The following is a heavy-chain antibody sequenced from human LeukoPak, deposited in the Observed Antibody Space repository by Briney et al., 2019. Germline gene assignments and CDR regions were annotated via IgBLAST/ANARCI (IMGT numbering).Heavy chain of an antibody. J-gene: IGHJ5*02. CDR3: ASYYGDYEKWFDP. V-gene: IGHV4-59*08. CDR2: IIYSGGT. D-gene: IGHD4-17*01. CDR1: DDSINDYY. Sequence: PSETLSLTCTVSDDSINDYYWSWIRQPPGKEVEWIGYIIYSGGTNYNPSLKSRVTISIDTSKNQFSLKLSSVTAADTAVYYCASYYGDYEKWFDPWGQGTLVTVSS.